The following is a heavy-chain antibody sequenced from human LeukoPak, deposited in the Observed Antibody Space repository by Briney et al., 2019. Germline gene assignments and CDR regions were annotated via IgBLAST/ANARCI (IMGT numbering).Heavy chain of an antibody. Sequence: SETLSLTCTVSGGSISSGSYYWSWIRQPAGKGLEWIGRIYTSGSTNYNPSLKSRVTISVDTSKNQFSLKLSSVTAADTAVYYCARGPYSGSYYFDYWGQGTLVTVSS. CDR1: GGSISSGSYY. V-gene: IGHV4-61*02. CDR3: ARGPYSGSYYFDY. J-gene: IGHJ4*02. D-gene: IGHD1-26*01. CDR2: IYTSGST.